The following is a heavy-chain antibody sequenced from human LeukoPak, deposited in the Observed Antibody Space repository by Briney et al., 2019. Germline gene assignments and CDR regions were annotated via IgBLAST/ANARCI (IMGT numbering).Heavy chain of an antibody. CDR2: IRYDGSNK. CDR1: GFTFSSYG. D-gene: IGHD3-10*01. CDR3: AKGRITMVRGVPPDYFDY. Sequence: PGGSLRLSCAASGFTFSSYGMHWVRQAPGKGLEWVAFIRYDGSNKYYADSVKGRFTISRDNSKNTLYLQMNSLRAEDTAVYYCAKGRITMVRGVPPDYFDYWGQGTLVTVSS. J-gene: IGHJ4*02. V-gene: IGHV3-30*02.